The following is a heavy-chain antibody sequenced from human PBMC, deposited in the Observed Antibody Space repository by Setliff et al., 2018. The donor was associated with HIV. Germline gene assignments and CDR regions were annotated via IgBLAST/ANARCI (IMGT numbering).Heavy chain of an antibody. V-gene: IGHV3-23*01. D-gene: IGHD6-19*01. CDR3: AKAHSSGWYYDY. J-gene: IGHJ4*02. CDR2: ISGSGGST. CDR1: GFTFSSYC. Sequence: PGGSLRLSCAGSGFTFSSYCMHWVRQAPGKGLVWVSAISGSGGSTYYADSVKGRFTISRDNSKNTLYLQMNSLRAEDTAVYYCAKAHSSGWYYDYWGQGTLVTVSS.